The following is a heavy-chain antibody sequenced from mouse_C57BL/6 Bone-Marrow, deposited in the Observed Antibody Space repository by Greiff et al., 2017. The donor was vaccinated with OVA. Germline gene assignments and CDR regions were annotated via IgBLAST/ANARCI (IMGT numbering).Heavy chain of an antibody. J-gene: IGHJ3*01. CDR1: GFTFSSYG. CDR3: ASLGTGCAY. D-gene: IGHD3-1*01. Sequence: EVKLMESGGDLVKPGGSLKLSCAASGFTFSSYGMSWVRQTPDKRLEWVATISSGGSYTYYPDSVKGRFTISRDNAKNTLYLQMSSLKSEDTAMYYCASLGTGCAYWGQGTLVTVSA. V-gene: IGHV5-6*01. CDR2: ISSGGSYT.